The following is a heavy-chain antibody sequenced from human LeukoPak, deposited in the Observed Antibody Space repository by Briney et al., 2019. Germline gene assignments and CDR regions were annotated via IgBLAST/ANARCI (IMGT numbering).Heavy chain of an antibody. CDR3: ARGDIVVVPAAPYFDY. Sequence: PSQTLSLTCTVSGGSISSGDYYWSWIRQPPGKGLEWIGYIYYSESTYYNPSLKSRVTISVDTSKNQFSLKLSSVTAADTAVYYCARGDIVVVPAAPYFDYWGQGTLVTVSS. J-gene: IGHJ4*02. CDR2: IYYSEST. D-gene: IGHD2-2*01. CDR1: GGSISSGDYY. V-gene: IGHV4-30-4*01.